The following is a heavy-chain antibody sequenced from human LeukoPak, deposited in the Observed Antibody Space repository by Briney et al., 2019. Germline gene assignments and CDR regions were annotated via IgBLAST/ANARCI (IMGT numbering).Heavy chain of an antibody. CDR2: ISPNSGNT. V-gene: IGHV1-18*01. CDR1: GYTSGSSS. CDR3: TRVRNSNNWWGPFDI. J-gene: IGHJ3*02. D-gene: IGHD1-1*01. Sequence: GASVKVCCKGFGYTSGSSSITLVRQAPGQRLGLMGFISPNSGNTNYAQGVQGRVTKSTDTCRSTAYMELRSLRSDDTAVYYCTRVRNSNNWWGPFDIWGQGKMVTVSS.